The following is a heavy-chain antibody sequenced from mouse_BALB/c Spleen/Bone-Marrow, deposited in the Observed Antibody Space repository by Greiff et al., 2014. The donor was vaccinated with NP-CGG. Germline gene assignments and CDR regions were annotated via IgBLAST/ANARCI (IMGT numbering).Heavy chain of an antibody. CDR2: INPSSGYT. CDR1: GYTFTSFT. Sequence: VQGVESGAELARPGASVKMSCKASGYTFTSFTIHWVRQRPGQGLEWIGYINPSSGYTNYNQNFKDKATLTADKSASTAYMQLTSLTSEDSAVYYCARRDYGPFYALDYWGQGTSVTVSS. D-gene: IGHD1-2*01. CDR3: ARRDYGPFYALDY. V-gene: IGHV1-4*01. J-gene: IGHJ4*01.